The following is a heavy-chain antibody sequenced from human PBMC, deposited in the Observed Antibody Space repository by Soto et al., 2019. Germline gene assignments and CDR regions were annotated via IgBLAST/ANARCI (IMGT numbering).Heavy chain of an antibody. J-gene: IGHJ4*01. CDR2: IYYSGTT. V-gene: IGHV4-39*01. Sequence: PSETLSLTCTVSGGSLTTNSYFWAWIRQPPGKGLEWIGSIYYSGTTYYNPSLKSRVTISVDRSKNQFSLKLSSVTAADTAVYYCARPFSVDYFAYWGAGALVTVHS. CDR1: GGSLTTNSYF. CDR3: ARPFSVDYFAY.